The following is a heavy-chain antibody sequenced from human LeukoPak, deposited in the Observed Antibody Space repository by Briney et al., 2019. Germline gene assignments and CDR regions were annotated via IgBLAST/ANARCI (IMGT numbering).Heavy chain of an antibody. V-gene: IGHV1-69*04. CDR1: GGTFSSYA. CDR3: AREGKNYDILTGHFDY. Sequence: SVKVSCKASGGTFSSYAISWVRQAPGQGLEWMGRIIPILGIANYAQKFQGRVTITADKSTSTAYMELSSLRSEDTAVYYCAREGKNYDILTGHFDYWGQGTLVTVSS. D-gene: IGHD3-9*01. J-gene: IGHJ4*02. CDR2: IIPILGIA.